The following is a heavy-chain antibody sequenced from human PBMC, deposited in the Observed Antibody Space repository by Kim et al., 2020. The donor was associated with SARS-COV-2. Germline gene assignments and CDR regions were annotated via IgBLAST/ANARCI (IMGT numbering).Heavy chain of an antibody. J-gene: IGHJ4*02. D-gene: IGHD5-12*01. CDR2: IYSGGST. CDR3: ARDYAKSGFFDY. Sequence: GGSLRLSCAASGFTVSSNYMSWVRQAPGKGLEWVSVIYSGGSTYYADSVKGRFTISRDNSKNTLYLQMNSLRAEDTAMYYCARDYAKSGFFDYWGQGTLVTVSS. CDR1: GFTVSSNY. V-gene: IGHV3-53*01.